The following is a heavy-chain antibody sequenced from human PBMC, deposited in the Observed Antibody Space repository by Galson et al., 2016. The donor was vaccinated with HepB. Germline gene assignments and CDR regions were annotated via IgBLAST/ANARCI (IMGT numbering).Heavy chain of an antibody. Sequence: SLRLSCAGAGFTFGDYAMNWFRQAPGKGLEWVGFIRSKPYGATTEYAASVKGRFSISRDDSKSIAYLQMDSLKTEDTAVYYCARDFRTYCDFWSGYSFDYWGQGTLVTVSS. CDR3: ARDFRTYCDFWSGYSFDY. V-gene: IGHV3-49*03. D-gene: IGHD3-3*01. CDR1: GFTFGDYA. J-gene: IGHJ4*02. CDR2: IRSKPYGATT.